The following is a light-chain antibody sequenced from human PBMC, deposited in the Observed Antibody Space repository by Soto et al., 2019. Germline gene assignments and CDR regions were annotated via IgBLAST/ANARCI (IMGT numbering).Light chain of an antibody. V-gene: IGKV2D-29*01. Sequence: DIVMTQTPVSLSVTPGQPASISCKSSQSLLGSDGKTYLSWYQQRPGQPPRLLIFDSSNRATGVPVRFSGSGSGTVFTLTIGSLEPEDSAVYYCQQRKHWPPITFGQGTRLEIK. CDR2: DSS. CDR3: QQRKHWPPIT. J-gene: IGKJ5*01. CDR1: QSLLGSDGKTY.